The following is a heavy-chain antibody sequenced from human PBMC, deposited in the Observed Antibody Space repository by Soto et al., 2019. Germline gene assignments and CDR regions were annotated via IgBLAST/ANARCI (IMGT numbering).Heavy chain of an antibody. Sequence: PGGSLRLSCAASGFTFSNAWMSWVRQAPGKGLEWVGRIKSKTDGGTTDYAAPVKGRFTISRDDSKNTLYLQMNSLKTEDTAVYYCTTDDYVLRFLECLPNDYWGQGTLVTVSS. CDR2: IKSKTDGGTT. J-gene: IGHJ4*02. CDR3: TTDDYVLRFLECLPNDY. D-gene: IGHD3-3*01. V-gene: IGHV3-15*01. CDR1: GFTFSNAW.